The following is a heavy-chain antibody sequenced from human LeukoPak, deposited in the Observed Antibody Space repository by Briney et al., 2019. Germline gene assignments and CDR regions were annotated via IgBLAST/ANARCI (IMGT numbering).Heavy chain of an antibody. V-gene: IGHV4-39*01. CDR2: IYYSGST. CDR1: GGSISSSSYY. D-gene: IGHD3-9*01. Sequence: SETLSLTCTVSGGSISSSSYYWGWIRQPPGKGLEWIGSIYYSGSTYYNPSLKSRVTISVDTSKNQFSLKLSSVTAADTAVYYCARHGSVAYYDILTGYGARRYFDYWGQGTLVTVSS. CDR3: ARHGSVAYYDILTGYGARRYFDY. J-gene: IGHJ4*02.